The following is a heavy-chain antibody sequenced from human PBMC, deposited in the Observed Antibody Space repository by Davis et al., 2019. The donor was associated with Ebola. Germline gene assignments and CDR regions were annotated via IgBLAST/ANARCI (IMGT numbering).Heavy chain of an antibody. Sequence: PSETLSLTCTVSGGSINPYYWSWIRQFPGKGLEWIGYMFYSGGTNYNPSLKSRVTLSLDTSKNQVYLNLTSVTAADTAVYYCARDRGGYNVYEYFQHWGPGTAVVVSS. CDR2: MFYSGGT. CDR3: ARDRGGYNVYEYFQH. J-gene: IGHJ1*01. CDR1: GGSINPYY. V-gene: IGHV4-59*01. D-gene: IGHD5-24*01.